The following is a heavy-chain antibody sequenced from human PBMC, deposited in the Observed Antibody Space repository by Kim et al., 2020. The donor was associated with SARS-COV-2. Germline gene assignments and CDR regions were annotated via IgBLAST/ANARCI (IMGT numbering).Heavy chain of an antibody. CDR3: AREAVITNYAFDI. V-gene: IGHV4-59*01. J-gene: IGHJ3*02. Sequence: YSPSLNSRVTISVDTSKNQFSLKLSSVTAADTTVYYWAREAVITNYAFDIWGQGTMVTVSS. D-gene: IGHD3-22*01.